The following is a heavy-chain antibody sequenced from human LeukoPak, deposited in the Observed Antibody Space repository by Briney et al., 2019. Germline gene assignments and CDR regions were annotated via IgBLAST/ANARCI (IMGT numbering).Heavy chain of an antibody. CDR2: IYSSGST. Sequence: SETLSLTCTVSGGSISSDDYYWSWIRQPPGKGLEWIGYIYSSGSTYYNPSLKSRVTISVDTSKNQFSLKLNSVTAADTAVYYCARYIVVVPAASVEDAFDIWGQGTMVTVSS. D-gene: IGHD2-2*01. CDR1: GGSISSDDYY. CDR3: ARYIVVVPAASVEDAFDI. J-gene: IGHJ3*02. V-gene: IGHV4-30-4*01.